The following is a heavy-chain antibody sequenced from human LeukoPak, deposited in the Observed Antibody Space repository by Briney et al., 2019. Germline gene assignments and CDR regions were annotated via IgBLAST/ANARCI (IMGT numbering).Heavy chain of an antibody. CDR1: GFTFDDYG. Sequence: PGGSLRLSCAASGFTFDDYGMSWVRQAPGKGLEWVSGINWNGGSTGYADSVKGRFTISRDNAKNSLYLQMDSLRAEDTALYHCARVDGAASSGWYPPDWYFDLWGRGTLVTVSS. V-gene: IGHV3-20*01. CDR3: ARVDGAASSGWYPPDWYFDL. D-gene: IGHD6-19*01. J-gene: IGHJ2*01. CDR2: INWNGGST.